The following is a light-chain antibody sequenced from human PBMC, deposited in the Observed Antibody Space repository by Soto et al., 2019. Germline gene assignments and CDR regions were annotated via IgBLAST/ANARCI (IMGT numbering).Light chain of an antibody. J-gene: IGKJ1*01. CDR2: AAS. Sequence: AIQMTQSPSSLSASVGDRVTITCRASQAIKNDLGWYQQKPGKAPKLLIYAASSLQTGVPSRFSGSGSGTDFTLTISSLQPEDFATYYCVQNYNYWTFGQGTKVEIK. CDR1: QAIKND. V-gene: IGKV1-6*01. CDR3: VQNYNYWT.